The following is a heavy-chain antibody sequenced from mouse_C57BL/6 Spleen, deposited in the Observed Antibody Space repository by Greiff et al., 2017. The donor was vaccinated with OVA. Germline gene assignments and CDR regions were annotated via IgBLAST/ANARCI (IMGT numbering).Heavy chain of an antibody. J-gene: IGHJ2*01. V-gene: IGHV1-20*01. D-gene: IGHD2-5*01. CDR2: INPYNGDT. CDR3: ARSTIVTFDY. CDR1: GYSFTGYF. Sequence: EVQLQQSGPELVKPGYSFKISCKASGYSFTGYFMNWVMQSHGKSLEWIGRINPYNGDTFYNQKFKGKATLTVDKSSSTAHMELRSLTSEDSAVYYCARSTIVTFDYWGQGTTLTVSS.